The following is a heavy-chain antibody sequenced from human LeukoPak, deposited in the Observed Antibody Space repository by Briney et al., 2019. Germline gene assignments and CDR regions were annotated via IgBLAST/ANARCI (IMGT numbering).Heavy chain of an antibody. Sequence: PSETLTLTCAASGGTFSGYDWSWVRQPPGKGLEWIGEINHSGSTNYNPSLKSRVTISVDTSKNQFSLKLSSVTAADTAVYYCAQGILGGFDYWGQGTLVTVSS. V-gene: IGHV4-34*08. D-gene: IGHD2-15*01. J-gene: IGHJ4*02. CDR1: GGTFSGYD. CDR3: AQGILGGFDY. CDR2: INHSGST.